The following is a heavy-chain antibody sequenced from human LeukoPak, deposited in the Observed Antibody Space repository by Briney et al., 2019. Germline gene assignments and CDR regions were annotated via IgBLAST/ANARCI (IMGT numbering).Heavy chain of an antibody. V-gene: IGHV3-53*01. CDR2: IYSGGST. CDR1: GFTFSNAW. CDR3: AKGHWGDY. Sequence: PGGSLRLSCAASGFTFSNAWMNWVRQAPGKGLEWVSVIYSGGSTYYADSVKGRFTISRDTSKNTLSLQMNSLRAEDTAVYYCAKGHWGDYWGQGTLVTVSS. J-gene: IGHJ4*02. D-gene: IGHD7-27*01.